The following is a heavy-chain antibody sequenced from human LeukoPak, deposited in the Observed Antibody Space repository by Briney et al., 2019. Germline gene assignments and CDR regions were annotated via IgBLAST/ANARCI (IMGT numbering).Heavy chain of an antibody. CDR3: AKGGELVRGYYYYMDV. CDR1: GFTFSSYA. J-gene: IGHJ6*03. CDR2: ISGSGGST. V-gene: IGHV3-23*01. D-gene: IGHD6-6*01. Sequence: GGSLRLSCAASGFTFSSYAISWVRQAPGKGLEWVSAISGSGGSTYYADYVKGRFTISRDNSKNTLYLQMNSLRAEDTAVYYCAKGGELVRGYYYYMDVWGKGTTVTVSS.